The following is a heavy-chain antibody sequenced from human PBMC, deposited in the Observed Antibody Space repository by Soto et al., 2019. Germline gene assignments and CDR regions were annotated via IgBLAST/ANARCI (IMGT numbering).Heavy chain of an antibody. J-gene: IGHJ5*02. CDR3: ARASGYCSGGSCPVGWFDP. CDR1: GGSFIGYY. D-gene: IGHD2-15*01. Sequence: SETLSLTCAVYGGSFIGYYWSWIRQPPGKGLEWIGEINHSGSTNYNPSLKSRVTISVDTSKNQFSLKLSPVTAADTAVYYCARASGYCSGGSCPVGWFDPWGQGTLVTVSS. CDR2: INHSGST. V-gene: IGHV4-34*01.